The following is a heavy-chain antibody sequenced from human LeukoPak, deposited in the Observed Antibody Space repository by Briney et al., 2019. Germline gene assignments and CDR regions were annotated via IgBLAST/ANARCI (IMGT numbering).Heavy chain of an antibody. V-gene: IGHV3-21*06. CDR3: ARVETRGTGDFDF. CDR2: ISPDGTYI. J-gene: IGHJ4*02. D-gene: IGHD3/OR15-3a*01. Sequence: GGSLRLSCVTSGFTFRGRSMNWVRQAPGKGLEWVSSISPDGTYIIYADSVKGRFTISRDDAENSVYLQMNTLRAEDTALYYCARVETRGTGDFDFWGQGTLVTVSS. CDR1: GFTFRGRS.